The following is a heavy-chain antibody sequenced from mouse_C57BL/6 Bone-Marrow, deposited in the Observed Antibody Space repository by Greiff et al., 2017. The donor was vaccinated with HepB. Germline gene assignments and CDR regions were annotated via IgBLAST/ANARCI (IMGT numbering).Heavy chain of an antibody. J-gene: IGHJ2*01. Sequence: VQLKQSGPELVKPGASVKISCKASGYTFTDYYMNWVKQSHGKSLEWIGDINPNNGGTSYNQKFKGKATLTVDKSSSTAYMELRSLTSEDSAVYYCARGGDYDDGVDYWGQGTTLTVSS. CDR1: GYTFTDYY. CDR3: ARGGDYDDGVDY. V-gene: IGHV1-26*01. D-gene: IGHD2-4*01. CDR2: INPNNGGT.